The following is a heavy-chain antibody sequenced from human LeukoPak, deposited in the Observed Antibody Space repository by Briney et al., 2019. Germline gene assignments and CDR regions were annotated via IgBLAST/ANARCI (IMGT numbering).Heavy chain of an antibody. V-gene: IGHV3-74*01. Sequence: GGSLRLSCAASGFTFSDAWMHWVRQAPGKGLVWVSRIRSDGSDTRYAESVKGRFTISRDNAKNTLYLQMNSLRAEDTAVYYCAKELDGVPYYYDSSGYYGAFDIWGQGTMVTVSS. D-gene: IGHD3-22*01. J-gene: IGHJ3*02. CDR3: AKELDGVPYYYDSSGYYGAFDI. CDR1: GFTFSDAW. CDR2: IRSDGSDT.